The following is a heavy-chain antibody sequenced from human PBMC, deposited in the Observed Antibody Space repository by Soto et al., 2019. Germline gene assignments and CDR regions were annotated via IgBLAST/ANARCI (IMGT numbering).Heavy chain of an antibody. Sequence: SETLSLTCAVYGGSFSGYYWSWIRQPPGKGLEWIGEINHSGSTNYNPSLKSRVTISVDTTKNQFSLKLSSVTAADTAVYYCARGADYDFWSGYSDAFDIWGQGTMVTVSS. V-gene: IGHV4-34*01. D-gene: IGHD3-3*01. CDR1: GGSFSGYY. CDR2: INHSGST. J-gene: IGHJ3*02. CDR3: ARGADYDFWSGYSDAFDI.